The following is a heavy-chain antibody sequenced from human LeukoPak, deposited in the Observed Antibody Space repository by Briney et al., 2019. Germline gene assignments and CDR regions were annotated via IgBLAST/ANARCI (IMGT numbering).Heavy chain of an antibody. V-gene: IGHV3-21*01. Sequence: NPGGSLRLSCAASGFTFSRYWMNWVRQAPGKGLEWVSSISSSSSYIYYADSVKGRFTISRDNAKNSLYLQMNSLRAEDTAVYYCARCSRILTDYFDYWGQGTLVTVSS. D-gene: IGHD3-9*01. J-gene: IGHJ4*02. CDR2: ISSSSSYI. CDR1: GFTFSRYW. CDR3: ARCSRILTDYFDY.